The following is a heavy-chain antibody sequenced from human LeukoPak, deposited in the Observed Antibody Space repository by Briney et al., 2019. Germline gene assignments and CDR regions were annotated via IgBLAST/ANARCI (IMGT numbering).Heavy chain of an antibody. CDR3: ARGLMLYYYDILTGYSPNWFDP. CDR2: VNHGGST. D-gene: IGHD3-9*01. J-gene: IGHJ5*02. V-gene: IGHV4-34*01. Sequence: SETLSLTCAVYGGSFSGYYWTWIRQPPGKGLEWIGEVNHGGSTNYNPSLKSRVTISVDTSKNQFSLKLSSVTAADTAVYYCARGLMLYYYDILTGYSPNWFDPWGQGTLVTVSS. CDR1: GGSFSGYY.